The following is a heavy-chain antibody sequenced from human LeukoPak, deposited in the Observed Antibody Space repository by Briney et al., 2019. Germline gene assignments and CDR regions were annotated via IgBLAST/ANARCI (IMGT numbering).Heavy chain of an antibody. D-gene: IGHD3-10*01. J-gene: IGHJ5*02. Sequence: SQTLSLTCTVSGGSISSGGYYWSWIRQHPGKGLEWIGYIYYSGSTYYNPSLKSRPTISVDTSENQFSLKLSSVTAADTAVYYCARSYYGSGSYYPNWFDPWGQGTLVTVSS. CDR1: GGSISSGGYY. CDR2: IYYSGST. V-gene: IGHV4-31*03. CDR3: ARSYYGSGSYYPNWFDP.